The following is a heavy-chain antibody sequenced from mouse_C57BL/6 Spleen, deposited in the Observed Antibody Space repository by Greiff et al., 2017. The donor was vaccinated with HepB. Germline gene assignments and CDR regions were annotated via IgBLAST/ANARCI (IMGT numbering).Heavy chain of an antibody. CDR1: GYTFTDYE. J-gene: IGHJ2*01. V-gene: IGHV1-15*01. Sequence: QVQLQQSGAELVRPGASVTLSCKASGYTFTDYEMHWVKQTPVHGLEWIGAIDPETGGTAYNQKFKGKAILTADKSSSTAYMERRSLTSEDSAVYYCTRGRLPSSPLDYWGQGTTLTVSS. CDR2: IDPETGGT. CDR3: TRGRLPSSPLDY. D-gene: IGHD2-4*01.